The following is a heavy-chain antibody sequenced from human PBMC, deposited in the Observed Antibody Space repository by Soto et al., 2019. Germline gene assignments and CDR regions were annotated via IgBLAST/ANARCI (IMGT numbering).Heavy chain of an antibody. D-gene: IGHD6-19*01. V-gene: IGHV1-69*13. CDR2: IIPIFGTA. CDR3: ASAREAGTSFDY. Sequence: SVKVSCQASGGTISRYAISWVRQAPGQGLEWMGGIIPIFGTANYAQKFQGRVTITADESTSTAYMELSSLRSEDTAVYYCASAREAGTSFDYWGQGTLVTSPQ. J-gene: IGHJ4*02. CDR1: GGTISRYA.